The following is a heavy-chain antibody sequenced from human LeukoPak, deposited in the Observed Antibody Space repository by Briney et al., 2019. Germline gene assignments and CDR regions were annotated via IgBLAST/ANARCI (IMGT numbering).Heavy chain of an antibody. CDR1: GGSISSYY. V-gene: IGHV4-59*01. CDR2: IYYSGST. Sequence: PSETLSLTCTVSGGSISSYYWSWIRQPPGKGLEWIGYIYYSGSTNYNPSLKSRVTISVDTSKNQFSLKLSSVTAADTAVYYCARSPLLRSSSWYVYWGQGTLVTVSS. CDR3: ARSPLLRSSSWYVY. J-gene: IGHJ4*02. D-gene: IGHD6-13*01.